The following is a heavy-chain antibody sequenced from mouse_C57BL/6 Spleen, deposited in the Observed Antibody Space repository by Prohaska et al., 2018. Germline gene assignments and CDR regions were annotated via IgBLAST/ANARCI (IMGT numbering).Heavy chain of an antibody. D-gene: IGHD2-3*01. CDR2: INTHSGVL. CDR3: ARSIYDCYYNWYFDV. CDR1: GYTFTTAG. J-gene: IGHJ1*03. V-gene: IGHV9-4*01. Sequence: QIQLVQSGPELKKPGETVKISCKASGYTFTTAGMQWVQKMPGKGFKWIGLINTHSGVLKYAEDFKGRFACSLETSSSTAYLQISNLKNEDTATYFCARSIYDCYYNWYFDVWGTGTTVTVSS.